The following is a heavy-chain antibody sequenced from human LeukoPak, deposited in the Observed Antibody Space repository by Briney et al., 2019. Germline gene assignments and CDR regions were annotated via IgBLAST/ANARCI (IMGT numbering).Heavy chain of an antibody. J-gene: IGHJ4*02. CDR3: ARASTWIQLWPTADY. CDR2: IYYSGST. D-gene: IGHD5-18*01. CDR1: GGSISSYY. V-gene: IGHV4-59*01. Sequence: SETLSLTCTVSGGSISSYYWSWIRQPPGKGLEWIGYIYYSGSTNYNPSLKSRVTISVDTSKNQFSLKLSSVTAADTAAYYCARASTWIQLWPTADYWGQGTLVTVSS.